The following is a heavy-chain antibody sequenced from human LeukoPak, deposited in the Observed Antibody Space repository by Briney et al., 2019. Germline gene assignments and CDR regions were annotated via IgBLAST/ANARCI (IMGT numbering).Heavy chain of an antibody. D-gene: IGHD3-22*01. Sequence: PGGSLRLSCAASGFTFSSYGMHWVRQAPGKGLEWVAVIWYDGSNKYYADSVKGRFTISRDNAKNSLYLQMNSLRAEDTAVYYCARVGYYYDSSGYDFDYWGQGTLVTVSS. CDR2: IWYDGSNK. J-gene: IGHJ4*02. CDR1: GFTFSSYG. V-gene: IGHV3-33*01. CDR3: ARVGYYYDSSGYDFDY.